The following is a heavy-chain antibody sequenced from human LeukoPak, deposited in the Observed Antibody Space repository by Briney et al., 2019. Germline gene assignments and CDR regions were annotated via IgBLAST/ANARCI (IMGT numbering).Heavy chain of an antibody. Sequence: GGSLRLSCAASGFTFSSYGMHWVRQAPGKGLEWVAVIWYDGINKFHADSVRGRFTISRDNSKNTVYLQMNSLRAEDTADYYCARVKGDLYYYYGMDVGGQGTTVSVSS. J-gene: IGHJ6*02. CDR3: ARVKGDLYYYYGMDV. D-gene: IGHD2-21*01. V-gene: IGHV3-33*01. CDR1: GFTFSSYG. CDR2: IWYDGINK.